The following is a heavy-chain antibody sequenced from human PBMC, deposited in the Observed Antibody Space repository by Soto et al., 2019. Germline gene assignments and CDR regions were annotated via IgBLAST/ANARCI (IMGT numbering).Heavy chain of an antibody. V-gene: IGHV3-30*18. CDR2: ISYDGSNK. CDR3: AKVAAATINLGDFDY. CDR1: GFTFSSYG. J-gene: IGHJ4*02. Sequence: GGSLRLSCAASGFTFSSYGMHWVRQAPGKGLEWVAVISYDGSNKYYADSVKGRFTISRDNSKNTLYLQMNSLRAEDTAVYYCAKVAAATINLGDFDYWGQGTLVTVSS. D-gene: IGHD5-12*01.